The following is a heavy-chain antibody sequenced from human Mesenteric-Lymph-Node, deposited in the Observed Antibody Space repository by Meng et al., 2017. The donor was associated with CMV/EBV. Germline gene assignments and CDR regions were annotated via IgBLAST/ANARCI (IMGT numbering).Heavy chain of an antibody. CDR2: ISSDGSTK. D-gene: IGHD3-22*01. V-gene: IGHV3-30*12. CDR1: GLSFSTYN. J-gene: IGHJ4*02. Sequence: SGLSFSTYNLNWVRQAPGKGMEWMTVISSDGSTKYYADAVKGRFTISRDNAKNSLSLQMNSLRAEDTAVYYCARDLGDSSGLGAFDYWGQGTLVTVSS. CDR3: ARDLGDSSGLGAFDY.